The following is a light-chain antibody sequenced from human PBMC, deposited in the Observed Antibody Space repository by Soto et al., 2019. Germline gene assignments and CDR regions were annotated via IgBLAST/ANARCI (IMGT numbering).Light chain of an antibody. CDR3: QQRSNWPIT. CDR2: GAS. V-gene: IGKV3-11*01. CDR1: QSINSN. Sequence: TQSPATLSVSPGDRATLSCRASQSINSNLAWYQQQPGQAPRLLIYGASTRATGIPARFSGSGSGTDFTLTISRLEPEDFAVYYCQQRSNWPITFGQGTRLEIK. J-gene: IGKJ5*01.